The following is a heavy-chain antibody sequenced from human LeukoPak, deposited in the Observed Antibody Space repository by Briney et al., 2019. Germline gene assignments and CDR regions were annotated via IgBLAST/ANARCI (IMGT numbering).Heavy chain of an antibody. CDR1: GFTFSSYA. J-gene: IGHJ4*02. V-gene: IGHV3-23*01. Sequence: GGSLRLSCAASGFTFSSYAMSWVRQAPGKGLEWVSGIIASRYTTYYADSVKGRFTISRDNSKNTLYLQMNSLRAEDTAVYYCVYGDYGHYWGQGTLVTVSS. CDR3: VYGDYGHY. D-gene: IGHD4-17*01. CDR2: IIASRYTT.